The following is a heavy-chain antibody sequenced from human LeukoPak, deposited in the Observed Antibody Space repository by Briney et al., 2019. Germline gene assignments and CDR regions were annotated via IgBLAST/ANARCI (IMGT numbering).Heavy chain of an antibody. D-gene: IGHD4-17*01. J-gene: IGHJ4*02. CDR2: ISVYTGKT. CDR1: GYTFTNYG. CDR3: AKDRGWQYADYETVAVEH. Sequence: ASVKVSCKASGYTFTNYGISWVRQAPGQGLEWMGWISVYTGKTYHAQKFQARVTMTADTSTTTAYMELRSLRSDDTAVYYCAKDRGWQYADYETVAVEHWGQGTLVTVSS. V-gene: IGHV1-18*01.